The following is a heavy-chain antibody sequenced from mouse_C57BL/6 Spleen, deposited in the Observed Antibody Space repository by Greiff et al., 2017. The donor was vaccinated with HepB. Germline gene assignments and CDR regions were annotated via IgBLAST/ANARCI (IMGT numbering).Heavy chain of an antibody. CDR1: GFTFSDYG. D-gene: IGHD1-1*01. Sequence: EVKLMESGGGLVKPGGSLKLSCAASGFTFSDYGMHWVRQAPEKGLEWVAYISSGSSTIYYADTVKGRFTISRDNAKNTLFLQMTSLRSEDTAMYYCAKGTVVATQGYAMDYWGQGTSVTVSS. CDR2: ISSGSSTI. V-gene: IGHV5-17*01. J-gene: IGHJ4*01. CDR3: AKGTVVATQGYAMDY.